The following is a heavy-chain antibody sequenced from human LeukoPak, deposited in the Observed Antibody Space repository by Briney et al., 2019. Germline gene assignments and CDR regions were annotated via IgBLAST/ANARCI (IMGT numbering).Heavy chain of an antibody. V-gene: IGHV1-2*04. J-gene: IGHJ6*02. CDR1: GYTFTGYY. CDR3: ARDSSENYYYYGMDV. Sequence: ASVKVSCKASGYTFTGYYMHWVRQAPGQGLEWMGWINPNSGGTNYAQKFQGWVTMTRDTSISTAYMGLSRLTSDDTAVYYCARDSSENYYYYGMDVWGQGTTVTVSS. D-gene: IGHD6-25*01. CDR2: INPNSGGT.